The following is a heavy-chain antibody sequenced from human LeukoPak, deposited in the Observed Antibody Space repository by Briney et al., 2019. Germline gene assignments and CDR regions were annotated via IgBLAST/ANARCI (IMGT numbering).Heavy chain of an antibody. CDR3: ARPRSITNNWFDP. CDR1: GYTFTGYY. D-gene: IGHD2-2*01. J-gene: IGHJ5*02. CDR2: INPNSGDT. V-gene: IGHV1-2*02. Sequence: GASVKVSCKASGYTFTGYYMQWVRQAPGQGLEWMGWINPNSGDTNYAQKFQGRVTMTRDTSISTAYMELSRLRSDDTAVYYCARPRSITNNWFDPWGQGILVTVSS.